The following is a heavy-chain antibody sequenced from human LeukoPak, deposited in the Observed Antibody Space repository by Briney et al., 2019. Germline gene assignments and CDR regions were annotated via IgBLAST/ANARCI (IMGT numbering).Heavy chain of an antibody. J-gene: IGHJ5*02. V-gene: IGHV4-59*10. CDR1: GGSFSGYY. CDR3: ARVVVVGATDRFDP. D-gene: IGHD1-26*01. Sequence: PSETLSLTCAVYGGSFSGYYWSWIRQPAGKGLEWIGRIYTSGSTNYNPSLKSRGTISVDTSKNQFSLKLSSVTAADTAVYYCARVVVVGATDRFDPWGQGTLVTVSS. CDR2: IYTSGST.